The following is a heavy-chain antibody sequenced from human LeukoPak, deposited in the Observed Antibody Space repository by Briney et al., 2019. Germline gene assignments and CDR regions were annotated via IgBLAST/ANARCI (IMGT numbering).Heavy chain of an antibody. CDR3: ARRKSFYYYYYMDV. V-gene: IGHV4-34*01. CDR1: GGSISTYY. CDR2: INHSGST. Sequence: PSETLSLTCTVSGGSISTYYWSWIRQPPGKGLEWIGEINHSGSTNYNPSLKSRVTMSVDTSKNQFSLKLSSVTAADTAVYYCARRKSFYYYYYMDVWGKGTTVTISS. D-gene: IGHD3-3*01. J-gene: IGHJ6*03.